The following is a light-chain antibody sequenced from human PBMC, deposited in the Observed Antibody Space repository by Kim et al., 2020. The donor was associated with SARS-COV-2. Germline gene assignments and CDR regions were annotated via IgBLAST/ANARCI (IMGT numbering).Light chain of an antibody. V-gene: IGLV10-54*01. CDR2: RNN. CDR1: SNKVGFEG. Sequence: QPATLTCTVNSNKVGFEGAAWLQQRQGQPPKLLFYRNNSRSSGLSEGFSVSRSGNTASLTITGLQPDDEGDYYCSSWDGSLMVWMFGGGTQLTVL. J-gene: IGLJ3*02. CDR3: SSWDGSLMVWM.